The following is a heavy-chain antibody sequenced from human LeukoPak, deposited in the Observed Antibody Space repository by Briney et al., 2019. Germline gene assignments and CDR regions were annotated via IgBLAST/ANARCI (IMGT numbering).Heavy chain of an antibody. D-gene: IGHD5-18*01. J-gene: IGHJ4*02. CDR3: AKNAHYQGYSYGGIDY. Sequence: PGGSLRLSCAASGFTFSSYWMSWVRQAPGKGLEWVANIKQDGSEKYYVDSVKSRFTISRDNSKNTLYLQMNSLRAEDTAVYYCAKNAHYQGYSYGGIDYWGQGTLVTVSS. CDR1: GFTFSSYW. V-gene: IGHV3-7*01. CDR2: IKQDGSEK.